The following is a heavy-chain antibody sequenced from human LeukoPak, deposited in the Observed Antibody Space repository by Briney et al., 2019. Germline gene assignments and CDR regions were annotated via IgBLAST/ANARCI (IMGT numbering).Heavy chain of an antibody. V-gene: IGHV3-48*01. CDR1: GFTFSNYN. D-gene: IGHD3-10*01. CDR2: ISSSSNTK. Sequence: TGGSLRLSCAASGFTFSNYNMNWVRQAPGKGLEWISYISSSSNTKYYADSVKGRFTISRDNAKNSLYLQMNSLRAEDTAVYYCARDTPYYYGSGNYWAFDIWGQGTMVTVSS. J-gene: IGHJ3*02. CDR3: ARDTPYYYGSGNYWAFDI.